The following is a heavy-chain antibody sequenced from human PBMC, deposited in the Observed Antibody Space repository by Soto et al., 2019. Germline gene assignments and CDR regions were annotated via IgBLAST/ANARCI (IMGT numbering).Heavy chain of an antibody. Sequence: SETLSLTCTVSGGSISSYYWSWIRQPPGKGLEWIGYIYYSGSTNYNPSLKSRVTISVDTSKNQFSLKLSSVTAADTAVYYCARVNRGYYDSSGYWFDPWGQGTLVTVSS. CDR1: GGSISSYY. CDR3: ARVNRGYYDSSGYWFDP. V-gene: IGHV4-59*01. J-gene: IGHJ5*02. CDR2: IYYSGST. D-gene: IGHD3-22*01.